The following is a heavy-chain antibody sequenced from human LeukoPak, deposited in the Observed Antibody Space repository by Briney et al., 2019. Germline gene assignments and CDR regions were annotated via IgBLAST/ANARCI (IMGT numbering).Heavy chain of an antibody. Sequence: ASVKVSCMASGYTFTGYYIHWVRLAPGQGLEWMGRINPNSGGTDFAQKFQGRVTLTRDTSITTAYMDLSKLTSDDTAVYYCVRDSGRAAANRWGQGTLVTVSS. V-gene: IGHV1-2*06. CDR1: GYTFTGYY. D-gene: IGHD6-13*01. CDR2: INPNSGGT. J-gene: IGHJ4*02. CDR3: VRDSGRAAANR.